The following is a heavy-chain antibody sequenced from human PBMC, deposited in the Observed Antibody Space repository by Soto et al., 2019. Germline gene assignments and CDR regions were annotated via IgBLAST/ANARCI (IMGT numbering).Heavy chain of an antibody. CDR3: TRGDQKIVDASEY. D-gene: IGHD2-15*01. CDR2: SNHRGAT. CDR1: GESFSGNY. V-gene: IGHV4-34*01. J-gene: IGHJ4*02. Sequence: QVQLQQWGAGLLKPSETLSLTCATSGESFSGNYWSWVRQPPGKGLEWIGESNHRGATVYNPSLKGRVIISLDTAKNQFPLRLNFVTAADTAVYFCTRGDQKIVDASEYWGQGTLVTVSS.